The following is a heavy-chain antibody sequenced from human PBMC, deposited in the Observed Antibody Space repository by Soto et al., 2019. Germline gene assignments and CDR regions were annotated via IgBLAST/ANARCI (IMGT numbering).Heavy chain of an antibody. CDR1: GGSISSYY. J-gene: IGHJ6*02. D-gene: IGHD2-2*02. Sequence: SETLSLTCTVSGGSISSYYWSWIRQPPGKGLEWIGYIYYSGSTNYNPSLKSRVTISVDTSKNQFSLKLSSVTAADTAVYYCASFTRTCTSTSCYRYYYGMDVWGQGTTVTVSS. CDR3: ASFTRTCTSTSCYRYYYGMDV. CDR2: IYYSGST. V-gene: IGHV4-59*01.